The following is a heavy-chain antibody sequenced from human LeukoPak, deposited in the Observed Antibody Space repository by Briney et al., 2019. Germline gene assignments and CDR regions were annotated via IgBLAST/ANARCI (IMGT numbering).Heavy chain of an antibody. J-gene: IGHJ4*02. V-gene: IGHV1-8*01. Sequence: ASVKVSCKASGYSFTSHDINWVRQATGQGLEWMGWMNPNSGNTGYAQKFQGRVTMTTDTSMKTAYIELSSLRSEDTAVYYCARAGRKYAFDYWGQGTLVTLFS. CDR1: GYSFTSHD. CDR3: ARAGRKYAFDY. CDR2: MNPNSGNT.